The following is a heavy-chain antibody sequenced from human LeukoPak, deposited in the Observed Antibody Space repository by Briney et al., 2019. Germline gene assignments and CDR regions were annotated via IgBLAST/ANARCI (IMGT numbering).Heavy chain of an antibody. CDR1: GFTFSSYA. V-gene: IGHV3-30-3*01. J-gene: IGHJ3*02. Sequence: GGSLRLSCAASGFTFSSYAMHWVRQAPGKGLEWVAVISYDGSNKYYADSVKGRFTISRDNSKNTLYLQMNSLRAEDTAVYYCARDSTVSRGIAVAEGAFDIWGQGTMVTVSS. D-gene: IGHD6-19*01. CDR3: ARDSTVSRGIAVAEGAFDI. CDR2: ISYDGSNK.